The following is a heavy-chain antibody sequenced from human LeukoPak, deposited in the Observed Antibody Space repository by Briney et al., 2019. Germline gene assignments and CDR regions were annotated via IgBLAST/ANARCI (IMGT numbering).Heavy chain of an antibody. Sequence: ASVKVSCKVSGYTLTELSMHWVRQPPAKGLEWMGGFDPEDGETIYEQKFQGRVTMTEDTSTDTAYMDLSSLRAEDTAVYYCATDLRWLQFKYYCDYGGQETRVSVPS. CDR3: ATDLRWLQFKYYCDY. D-gene: IGHD5-24*01. J-gene: IGHJ4*02. V-gene: IGHV1-24*01. CDR2: FDPEDGET. CDR1: GYTLTELS.